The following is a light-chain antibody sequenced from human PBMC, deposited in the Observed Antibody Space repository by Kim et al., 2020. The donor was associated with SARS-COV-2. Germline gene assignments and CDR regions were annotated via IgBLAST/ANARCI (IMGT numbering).Light chain of an antibody. V-gene: IGKV1-39*01. CDR3: LQGSSIPYT. CDR2: TAS. CDR1: QSVNTY. Sequence: STCLVSQSVNTYFNWFQHKQGHAPRLLISTASKRQSGVPSRFSGRRSGTDFTLTISSLQPEDFAAYYCLQGSSIPYTFGQGTKLEI. J-gene: IGKJ2*01.